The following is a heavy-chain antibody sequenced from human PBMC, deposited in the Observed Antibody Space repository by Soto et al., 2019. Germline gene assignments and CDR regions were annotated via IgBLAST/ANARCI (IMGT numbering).Heavy chain of an antibody. CDR1: GFTFDDYA. D-gene: IGHD4-17*01. Sequence: EVQLVESGGGLVQPGRSLRLSCAASGFTFDDYAMHWVRQGPGKGLEWVSSISWNSGNLGYVDSVKGRFTISRDNAKNSLYLQMNSLRGEDTALYYCAKGASTTVFAFNDYWGQGILVTVSS. CDR2: ISWNSGNL. CDR3: AKGASTTVFAFNDY. V-gene: IGHV3-9*01. J-gene: IGHJ4*02.